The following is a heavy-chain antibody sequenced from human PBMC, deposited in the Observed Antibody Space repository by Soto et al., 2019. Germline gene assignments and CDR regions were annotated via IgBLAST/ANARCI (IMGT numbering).Heavy chain of an antibody. CDR1: GGSIDTYY. J-gene: IGHJ5*02. Sequence: PSETLSLTCTVAGGSIDTYYCSWIRQPPEKGLQWIGYIYHSGSTNYNPSLKSRVTISVDTSKNQYSLKLGSVTAADTAVYYCARGRSYRVRGRHNWFDPWGQGTLVTVSS. V-gene: IGHV4-59*12. CDR3: ARGRSYRVRGRHNWFDP. CDR2: IYHSGST. D-gene: IGHD3-10*01.